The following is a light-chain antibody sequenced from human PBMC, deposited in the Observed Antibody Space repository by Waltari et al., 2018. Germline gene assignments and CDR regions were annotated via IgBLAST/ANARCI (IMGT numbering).Light chain of an antibody. CDR2: EVS. Sequence: QSALTQPPSASGSPGQSVAISCTGTSSDVGGYHYVSWYQQHPGKAPKLIIYEVSKRPSGVPDRFSGPKSGNTASLTVSGLQADDEADFYCSSYAGSNDPVVFGGGTKLTVL. J-gene: IGLJ2*01. V-gene: IGLV2-8*01. CDR3: SSYAGSNDPVV. CDR1: SSDVGGYHY.